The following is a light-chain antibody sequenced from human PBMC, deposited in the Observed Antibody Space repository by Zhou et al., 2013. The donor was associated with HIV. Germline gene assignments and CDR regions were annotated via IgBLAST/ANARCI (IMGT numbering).Light chain of an antibody. CDR3: QKYDSAPLT. CDR1: QGISDY. CDR2: GAT. Sequence: DIQMTQSPSFLSASVGDRVTITCRASQGISDYLAWYQQRPGKVPKLLIYGATTLQSGVPSRFSGSGSGTDFTLTISSLQPEDVATYYCQKYDSAPLTFGGGTKVEIK. J-gene: IGKJ4*01. V-gene: IGKV1-27*01.